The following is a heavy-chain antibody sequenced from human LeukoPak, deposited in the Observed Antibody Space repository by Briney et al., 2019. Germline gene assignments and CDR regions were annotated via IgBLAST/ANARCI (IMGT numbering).Heavy chain of an antibody. Sequence: SETLSLTCPVPGGSISNYYYWTWIRQPPGKGLEWIEYVYYTGSTNFNPSLKCRVTMSLDTSRNHFSLKLTSLTAAGTAADYCARGAMATTPFFDYWGQGTLVTVSS. CDR1: GGSISNYY. V-gene: IGHV4-59*01. CDR3: ARGAMATTPFFDY. CDR2: VYYTGST. D-gene: IGHD5-24*01. J-gene: IGHJ4*02.